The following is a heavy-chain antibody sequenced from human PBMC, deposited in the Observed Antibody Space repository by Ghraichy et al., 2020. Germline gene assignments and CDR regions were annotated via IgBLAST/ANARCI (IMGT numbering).Heavy chain of an antibody. D-gene: IGHD3-22*01. CDR1: GYTFTSYG. J-gene: IGHJ5*02. CDR2: ISAYNGNT. CDR3: ARSRLHYYYDSSGYYDTPGPNWFDP. V-gene: IGHV1-18*01. Sequence: ASVKVSCKASGYTFTSYGISWVRQAPGQGLEWMGWISAYNGNTNYAQKLQGRVTMTTDTSTSTAYMELRSLRSDDTAVYYCARSRLHYYYDSSGYYDTPGPNWFDPWGQGTLVTVSS.